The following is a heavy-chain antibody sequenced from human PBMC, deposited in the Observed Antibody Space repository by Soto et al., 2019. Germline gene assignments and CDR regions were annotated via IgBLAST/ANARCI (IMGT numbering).Heavy chain of an antibody. CDR3: ARTAAGTRENWFDP. CDR2: TYHSGST. D-gene: IGHD6-13*01. Sequence: SETLSLTCAVAGNSISSGYYWGWIQQPPGKGLEWIGSTYHSGSTYYNPSLKSRVTISVDTSKNQFSLKLSSVTAADTAVYYCARTAAGTRENWFDPWGQGTLVTLSS. V-gene: IGHV4-38-2*01. J-gene: IGHJ5*02. CDR1: GNSISSGYY.